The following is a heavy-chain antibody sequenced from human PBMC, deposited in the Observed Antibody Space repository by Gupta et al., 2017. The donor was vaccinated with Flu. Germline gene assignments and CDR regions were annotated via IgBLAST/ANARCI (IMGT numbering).Heavy chain of an antibody. D-gene: IGHD3-16*01. CDR1: YV. J-gene: IGHJ4*02. Sequence: YVMHWVRQAPGKGLEWVAAIWHDESKTFYEDSVKGRLTISRDNSKNTLFLQMNSLRLEDTAVYYCAKAFWPTGWGENFDYWGQGTLVTVSS. CDR3: AKAFWPTGWGENFDY. CDR2: IWHDESKT. V-gene: IGHV3-33*06.